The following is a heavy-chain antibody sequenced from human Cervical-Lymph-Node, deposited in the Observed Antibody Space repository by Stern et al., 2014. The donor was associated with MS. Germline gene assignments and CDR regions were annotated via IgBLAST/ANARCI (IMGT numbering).Heavy chain of an antibody. CDR3: ARIQRSVGVVDGMDV. CDR1: GFSLSTSGMC. Sequence: QVTLKESGPALVKPTQTLTLTCTFSGFSLSTSGMCVSWIRQPPGKALEXLDLIDCDDDKYYSTSLKTRLTISKDTSKNQVVLTMTNMDPVDTATYYCARIQRSVGVVDGMDVWGQGTTVTVSS. CDR2: IDCDDDK. D-gene: IGHD1-26*01. J-gene: IGHJ6*02. V-gene: IGHV2-70*01.